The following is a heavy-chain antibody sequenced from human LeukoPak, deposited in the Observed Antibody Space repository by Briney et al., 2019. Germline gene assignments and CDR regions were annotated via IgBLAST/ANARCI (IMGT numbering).Heavy chain of an antibody. CDR1: GFTFRTYG. J-gene: IGHJ4*02. CDR2: ISSDSSYI. D-gene: IGHD4-17*01. CDR3: VRGSYGAYDY. V-gene: IGHV3-21*01. Sequence: PGGSLRLSCAASGFTFRTYGMNWVRQAPGKGLEWVSSISSDSSYIYYADAVHGRFTVSRDNAKYSLYLQMNSLRAEDTAVYYCVRGSYGAYDYWGQGSLVTVSS.